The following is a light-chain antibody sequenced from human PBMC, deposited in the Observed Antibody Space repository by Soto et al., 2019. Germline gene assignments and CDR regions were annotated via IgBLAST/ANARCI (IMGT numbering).Light chain of an antibody. CDR3: LQDYNYPWT. Sequence: IQMTQSPSSLSASVGDRVTITCRAGQGIRSDLGWYQQKPGKAPKLLIYAASSLQSGVPSRFSGSGSGTDFTLTISSLQPEDFATYYCLQDYNYPWTFGQGTKVEIK. CDR1: QGIRSD. CDR2: AAS. J-gene: IGKJ1*01. V-gene: IGKV1-6*01.